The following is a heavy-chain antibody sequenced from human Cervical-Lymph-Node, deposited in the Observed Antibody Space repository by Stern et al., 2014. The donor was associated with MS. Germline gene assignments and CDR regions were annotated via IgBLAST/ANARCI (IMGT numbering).Heavy chain of an antibody. CDR3: ARTSISGGVWVIDY. CDR1: GYNFNEHA. J-gene: IGHJ4*02. CDR2: IYTNTETP. V-gene: IGHV7-4-1*02. D-gene: IGHD6-6*01. Sequence: QVQLVESGSELKKPGASVKVSCKASGYNFNEHALNWVRQAPGQGLEWLGWIYTNTETPTYAQGFTGRFVFSLDFSIGTAYLQISSLRAEDSAVYYCARTSISGGVWVIDYWGQGTLVTVSS.